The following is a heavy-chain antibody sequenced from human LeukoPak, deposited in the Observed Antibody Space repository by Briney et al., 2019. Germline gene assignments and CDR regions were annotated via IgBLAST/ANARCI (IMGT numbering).Heavy chain of an antibody. V-gene: IGHV3-23*01. D-gene: IGHD2-21*02. CDR3: ARDSVVVVTAKSAVWFDP. CDR1: GFTFSSYA. Sequence: GGSLRLSCAASGFTFSSYAMSWVRQAPGKGLEWVSAISGSGGSTYYADSVKGRFTISRDNAKNSLYLQMNSLRAEDTAVYYCARDSVVVVTAKSAVWFDPWGQGTLVTVSS. J-gene: IGHJ5*02. CDR2: ISGSGGST.